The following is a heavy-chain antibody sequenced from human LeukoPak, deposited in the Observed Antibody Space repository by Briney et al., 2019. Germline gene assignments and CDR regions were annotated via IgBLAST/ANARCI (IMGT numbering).Heavy chain of an antibody. J-gene: IGHJ4*02. CDR2: IIPIFGTA. V-gene: IGHV1-69*05. D-gene: IGHD3-22*01. CDR3: ARAHYYDSSPFDY. Sequence: SVKVSCKASGGTFSSYAISWVRQAPGQGLERMGGIIPIFGTANYAQKFQGRVTITTDESTSTAYMELSSLRSEDTAVYYCARAHYYDSSPFDYWGQGTLVTVSS. CDR1: GGTFSSYA.